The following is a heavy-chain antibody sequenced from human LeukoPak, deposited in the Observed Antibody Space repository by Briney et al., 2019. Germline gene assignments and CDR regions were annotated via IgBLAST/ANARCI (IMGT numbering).Heavy chain of an antibody. CDR2: IYYSGST. Sequence: SETLSLTSTVSGGSISSGGYYWSWIRHHPGKGLEWIGYIYYSGSTYYNPSLKSRVTISVDTSKNQFSLKLSSVTAADTAVYYCARIYCSSTSCYIDYWGQGTLVTVSS. CDR3: ARIYCSSTSCYIDY. D-gene: IGHD2-2*02. CDR1: GGSISSGGYY. J-gene: IGHJ4*02. V-gene: IGHV4-31*03.